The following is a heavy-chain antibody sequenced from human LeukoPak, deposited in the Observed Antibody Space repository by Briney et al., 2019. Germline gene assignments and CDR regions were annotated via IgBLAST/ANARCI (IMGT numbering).Heavy chain of an antibody. CDR3: AKDRDWGSSSGSVDY. D-gene: IGHD6-19*01. V-gene: IGHV3-9*01. CDR2: ISWNSGSI. CDR1: GFTFDDYA. Sequence: PGRSLRLSSAASGFTFDDYAMHWVRQAPGKGLEWVSGISWNSGSIGYADSVKGRFTISRDNAKNSLYLQMKSLRAEDTAVYYCAKDRDWGSSSGSVDYWGQGTLVSVSS. J-gene: IGHJ4*02.